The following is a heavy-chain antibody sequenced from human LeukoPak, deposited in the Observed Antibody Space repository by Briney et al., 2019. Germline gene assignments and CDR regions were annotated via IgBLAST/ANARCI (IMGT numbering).Heavy chain of an antibody. V-gene: IGHV5-51*01. CDR1: GYTFTQYW. Sequence: GESLKISCKTSGYTFTQYWIGWVRQMPGKGLEGMGIIDPRDSDTRYSPSFQGQVSISVDKYISTASLQWSSLKASDTAIYYCARHDGDYESYYYMDVWGKGTTVIVSS. J-gene: IGHJ6*03. CDR2: IDPRDSDT. D-gene: IGHD4-17*01. CDR3: ARHDGDYESYYYMDV.